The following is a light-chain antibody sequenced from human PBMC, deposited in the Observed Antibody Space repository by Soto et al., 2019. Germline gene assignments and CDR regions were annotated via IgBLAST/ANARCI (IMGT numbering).Light chain of an antibody. V-gene: IGKV3D-15*01. CDR3: QPYNNWPLT. CDR2: GAS. Sequence: EIVMTQSPTTLSVSPGERATLSCRASQSVSRNLAWYQQKPGQAPRLLIYGASTRATGIPARFSGSGSGTEFTLTISSLQSEDFAIYYCQPYNNWPLTFGGGTKVESK. CDR1: QSVSRN. J-gene: IGKJ4*01.